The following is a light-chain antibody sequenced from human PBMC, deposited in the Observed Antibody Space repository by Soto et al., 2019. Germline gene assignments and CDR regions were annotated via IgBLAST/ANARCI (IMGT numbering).Light chain of an antibody. CDR2: GAS. CDR1: QSVLYTSNNQNY. V-gene: IGKV4-1*01. Sequence: DIVMTQSPDSLGVSLGERATINCKSSQSVLYTSNNQNYLAWYQQKSGQPPKLLIYGASARESGVPARFSGSGSGTDFTLTINGLQAEDVAVYYCQQYYLVPFTFGPGTKVDIK. J-gene: IGKJ3*01. CDR3: QQYYLVPFT.